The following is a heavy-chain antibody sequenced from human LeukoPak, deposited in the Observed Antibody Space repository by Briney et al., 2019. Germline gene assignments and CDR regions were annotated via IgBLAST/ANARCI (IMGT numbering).Heavy chain of an antibody. CDR1: GFTVSSNS. CDR2: IYSGGNT. V-gene: IGHV3-53*01. D-gene: IGHD4-17*01. Sequence: GGSLRLSCTVSGFTVSSNSMSWVRQAPGKGLEWVSFIYSGGNTHYSDSVKGRFTISRDNSKNTLYPQMNSLRAEDTAVYYCARRAGEYSHPYDYWGQGTLVTVSS. CDR3: ARRAGEYSHPYDY. J-gene: IGHJ4*02.